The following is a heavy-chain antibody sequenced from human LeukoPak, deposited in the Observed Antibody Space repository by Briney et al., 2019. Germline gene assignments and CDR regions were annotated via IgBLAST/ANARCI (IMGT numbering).Heavy chain of an antibody. CDR3: ARGPAAAAGFDI. CDR1: GGTFSSYA. CDR2: IIPIFGTA. J-gene: IGHJ3*02. Sequence: GSSVKVSCKAPGGTFSSYAISWVRQAPGQGLEWMGRIIPIFGTANYAQKFQGRGTITTDESTSTAYMELSSLRSEDTAVYYCARGPAAAAGFDIWGQGTMVTVSS. D-gene: IGHD6-13*01. V-gene: IGHV1-69*05.